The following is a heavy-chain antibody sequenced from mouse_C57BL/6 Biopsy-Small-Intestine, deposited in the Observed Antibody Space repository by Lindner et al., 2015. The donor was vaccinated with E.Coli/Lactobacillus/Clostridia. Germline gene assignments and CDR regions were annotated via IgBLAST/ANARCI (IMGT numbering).Heavy chain of an antibody. CDR1: GFSFNTYA. D-gene: IGHD1-1*01. CDR2: IRSKSNNYAT. J-gene: IGHJ1*03. CDR3: VRHYYGSSYYWYFDV. Sequence: EVQLQESGGGLVQPKGSLKLSCAASGFSFNTYAMNWVRQAPGKGLEWVARIRSKSNNYATYYADSVKGRFTISRDDSESMLYLQMNNLKTEDTAMYYCVRHYYGSSYYWYFDVWGTGTAVTVSS. V-gene: IGHV10-1*01.